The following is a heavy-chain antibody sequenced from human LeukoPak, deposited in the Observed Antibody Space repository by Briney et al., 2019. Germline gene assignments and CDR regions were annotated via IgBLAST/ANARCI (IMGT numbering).Heavy chain of an antibody. Sequence: GGSMRLSCVASGFTVSSYAMSWVRQAPGKVREWVSAIIGIGGNTYYADSVKGRFTISRDNSKNTLYLQMDSLRGEDTAVYYGAKRKCDILTGYLGDWGQGTLVTVSS. CDR3: AKRKCDILTGYLGD. D-gene: IGHD3-9*01. J-gene: IGHJ4*02. CDR2: IIGIGGNT. CDR1: GFTVSSYA. V-gene: IGHV3-23*01.